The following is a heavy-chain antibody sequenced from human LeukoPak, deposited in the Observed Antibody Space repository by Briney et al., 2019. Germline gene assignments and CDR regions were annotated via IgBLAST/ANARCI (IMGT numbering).Heavy chain of an antibody. V-gene: IGHV1-2*02. CDR2: ITLNSGDT. J-gene: IGHJ4*02. CDR3: AREGELGLND. D-gene: IGHD7-27*01. Sequence: GASVKVSCKASGHTFTVYYIHWERQAPGQGLEWMGWITLNSGDTKYAQKFQGRVTMTSDTSITTAYMELSRLKFDDTAMYYCAREGELGLNDWGQGTLVTVSS. CDR1: GHTFTVYY.